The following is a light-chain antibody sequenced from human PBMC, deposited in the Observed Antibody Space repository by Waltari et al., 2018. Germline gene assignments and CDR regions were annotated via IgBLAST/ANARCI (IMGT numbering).Light chain of an antibody. Sequence: DIQMTQSPSSLSASVGDRLTITCRASRDISNSLAWYQQVAGKVPKLLISASSTLQSGFPSRFSGSGSGSDFTLTINNLQPEDFATYYCQNYDKVPWTFGPGTRVDVK. CDR2: ASS. CDR1: RDISNS. CDR3: QNYDKVPWT. J-gene: IGKJ1*01. V-gene: IGKV1-27*01.